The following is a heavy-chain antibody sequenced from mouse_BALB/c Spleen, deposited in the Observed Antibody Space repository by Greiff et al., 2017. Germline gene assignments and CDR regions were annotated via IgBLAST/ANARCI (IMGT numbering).Heavy chain of an antibody. J-gene: IGHJ3*01. CDR1: GFTFSDFY. D-gene: IGHD1-1*01. Sequence: EVKLMESGGGLVQPGGSLRLSCATSGFTFSDFYMEWVRQPPGKRLEWIAASRNKANDYTTEYSASVKGRFIVSRDTSQSILYLQMNALRAEDTAIYYCARDAPHYYGSSPLAYWGQGTLGTVSA. CDR2: SRNKANDYTT. V-gene: IGHV7-1*02. CDR3: ARDAPHYYGSSPLAY.